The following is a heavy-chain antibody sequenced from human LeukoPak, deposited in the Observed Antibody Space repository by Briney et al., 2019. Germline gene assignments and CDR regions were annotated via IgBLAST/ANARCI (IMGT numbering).Heavy chain of an antibody. D-gene: IGHD2-2*01. CDR1: GYTFTSYD. CDR3: ARGQYVVVPAAKDYYYYYMDV. V-gene: IGHV1-8*03. Sequence: GASVKVSCKASGYTFTSYDINWVRQATGQGLEWMGWMNPNSGNTGYAQKFQGRVTITRNTSISTAYMELSSLRSEDTAVYYCARGQYVVVPAAKDYYYYYMDVWGKGTTVTVSS. CDR2: MNPNSGNT. J-gene: IGHJ6*03.